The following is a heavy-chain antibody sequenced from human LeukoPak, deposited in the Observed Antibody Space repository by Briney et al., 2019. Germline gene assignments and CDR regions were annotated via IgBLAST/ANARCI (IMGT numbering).Heavy chain of an antibody. J-gene: IGHJ3*01. D-gene: IGHD3-10*01. CDR3: ASHYFDDAFDV. CDR1: GGSISSYY. Sequence: PSETLSLTCTVSGGSISSYYWSWIRQPPGKGLEWIGYIYYSGSTNYNPSLKSRVTISVDKSKNQFSLKLSSVTAADTAVYYCASHYFDDAFDVWGQGTMVTVSS. CDR2: IYYSGST. V-gene: IGHV4-59*08.